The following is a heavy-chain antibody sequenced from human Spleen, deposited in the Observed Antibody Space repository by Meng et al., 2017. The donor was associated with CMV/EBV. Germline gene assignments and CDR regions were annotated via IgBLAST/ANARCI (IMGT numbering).Heavy chain of an antibody. J-gene: IGHJ6*02. D-gene: IGHD6-6*01. CDR3: ARDYSSSSKGMDV. CDR2: TVYGGNT. CDR1: GGSVSSGSYH. Sequence: SETLSLTCTVSGGSVSSGSYHWNWIRQPPGKGLEWIGQTVYGGNTNYSPSLKSRLTISVDTSKNQFSLNLNSVTAADTAVYYCARDYSSSSKGMDVWGQGTTVTVSS. V-gene: IGHV4-61*01.